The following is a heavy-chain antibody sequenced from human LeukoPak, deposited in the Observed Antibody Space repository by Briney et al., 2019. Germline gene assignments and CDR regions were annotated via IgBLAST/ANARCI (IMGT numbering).Heavy chain of an antibody. CDR2: IYYSGST. CDR1: GGSIGSYY. J-gene: IGHJ4*02. D-gene: IGHD2-15*01. CDR3: ATTSCSGGSCYPDY. Sequence: SETLSLTCTVSGGSIGSYYWSWIRQPPGKGLEWIGYIYYSGSTNYNPSLKSRVTISIDTSKNQFSLKLSSVTAADTAVYYCATTSCSGGSCYPDYWGQGTLVTVSS. V-gene: IGHV4-59*08.